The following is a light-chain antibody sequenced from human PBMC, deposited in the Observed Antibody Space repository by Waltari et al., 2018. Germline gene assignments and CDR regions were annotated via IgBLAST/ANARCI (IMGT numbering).Light chain of an antibody. J-gene: IGKJ1*01. CDR3: QQSYSTPRT. CDR2: AAS. CDR1: QSISSY. V-gene: IGKV1-39*01. Sequence: DIQMTQSPSSLSASVGDRVTITCRASQSISSYLNWYQQKPGKAPKLLIYAASSLQSGVPSRFSGSGSGTDFTLTISSLQPEDFATYYSQQSYSTPRTFGQGTKVEIK.